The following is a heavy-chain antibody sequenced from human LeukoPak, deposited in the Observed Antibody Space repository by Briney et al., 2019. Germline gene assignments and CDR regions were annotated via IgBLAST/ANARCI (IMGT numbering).Heavy chain of an antibody. Sequence: GGSLRLSRAASGFTFSSYAMHWVRQAPGKGLEWVAVISYDGSNKYYADSVKGRFTISRDNSKNTLYLQMNSLRAEDTAVYYCARDPDTAMALYYFDYWGQGTLVTVSS. CDR3: ARDPDTAMALYYFDY. V-gene: IGHV3-30*04. J-gene: IGHJ4*02. CDR1: GFTFSSYA. D-gene: IGHD5-18*01. CDR2: ISYDGSNK.